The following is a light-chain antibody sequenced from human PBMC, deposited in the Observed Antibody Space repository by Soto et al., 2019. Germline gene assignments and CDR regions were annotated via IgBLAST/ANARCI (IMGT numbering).Light chain of an antibody. CDR1: QSTSSY. CDR3: QQYSSHST. CDR2: QAS. V-gene: IGKV1-5*03. Sequence: DIQMRQSPSTLSASIGDRVTITCRASQSTSSYLAWYQQKPGKAPKLLIYQASSLENGVPSRLSGSGSGTEFSITIRSLQPDDFATYYCQQYSSHSTFGQGTKVDIK. J-gene: IGKJ1*01.